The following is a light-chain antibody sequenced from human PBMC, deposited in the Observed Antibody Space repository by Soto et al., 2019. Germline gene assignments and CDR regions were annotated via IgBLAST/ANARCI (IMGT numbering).Light chain of an antibody. CDR1: QGISSW. Sequence: IKMTQSRYCVSASVGERVTITCRASQGISSWLAWYQQKPGKPPKLLIYAASSLRSGVPSRFSGSGSGTDFTLTINNLQPEDFATYYCQQGNSSPVTFGGGTKVDI. J-gene: IGKJ4*01. CDR2: AAS. V-gene: IGKV1-12*01. CDR3: QQGNSSPVT.